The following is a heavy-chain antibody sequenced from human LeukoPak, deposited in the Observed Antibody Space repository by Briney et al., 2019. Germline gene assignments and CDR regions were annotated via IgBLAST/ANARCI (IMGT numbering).Heavy chain of an antibody. CDR3: ARPSRQLETTVFPWFDP. V-gene: IGHV4-39*01. J-gene: IGHJ5*02. CDR1: GDSISTSNNY. CDR2: IYYSGRT. Sequence: NPSETLSLTCTVSGDSISTSNNYWGWVRQPPGERLEWLGSIYYSGRTYYNPSLKSRVTVSVDTSKNQFSLNLYSVTAADTAVYYCARPSRQLETTVFPWFDPWGQGTLVTVSS. D-gene: IGHD1-1*01.